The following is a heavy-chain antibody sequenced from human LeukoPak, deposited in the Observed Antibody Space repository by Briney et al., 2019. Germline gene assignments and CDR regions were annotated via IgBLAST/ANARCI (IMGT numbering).Heavy chain of an antibody. CDR2: IKHDGSET. Sequence: GGSLRLSCAGSGFTSTHHWMSWVRQAPGKGLEWVANIKHDGSETYYVDSVRGRFTVSRDNAKTSLYLQIDSLRAEDTAVYFCARDPPAPGGCFDPWGQGTLVTVSS. CDR1: GFTSTHHW. V-gene: IGHV3-7*01. D-gene: IGHD4-23*01. J-gene: IGHJ5*02. CDR3: ARDPPAPGGCFDP.